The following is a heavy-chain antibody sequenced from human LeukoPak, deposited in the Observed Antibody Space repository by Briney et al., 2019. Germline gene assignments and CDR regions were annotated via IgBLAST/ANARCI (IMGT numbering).Heavy chain of an antibody. CDR1: GFTFNSYT. Sequence: LRLSCAASGFTFNSYTMNWVRQAPGKGLEWVSSISSSSSRSSYIYYADSVKGRFTISRDNAKNSLYLQMNSLRAEDTAVYYCARDRSGDTMIYDYWGQGTLVTVSS. V-gene: IGHV3-21*01. CDR2: ISSSSSRSSYI. CDR3: ARDRSGDTMIYDY. D-gene: IGHD3-22*01. J-gene: IGHJ4*02.